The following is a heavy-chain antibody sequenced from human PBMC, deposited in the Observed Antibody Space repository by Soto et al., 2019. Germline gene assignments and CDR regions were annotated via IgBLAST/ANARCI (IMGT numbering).Heavy chain of an antibody. CDR3: AREYWSSSSCSQIYQYFYAMDV. CDR2: INQDGSEK. Sequence: GGSLRLSCAASGFRFSSYWMSWVRQPPGKGLEWVANINQDGSEKYYVESVKGRFTISRDNAKNSVYLQMNSLRAEDTALYYCAREYWSSSSCSQIYQYFYAMDVWGQGTTITVSS. J-gene: IGHJ6*02. V-gene: IGHV3-7*01. CDR1: GFRFSSYW. D-gene: IGHD2-2*01.